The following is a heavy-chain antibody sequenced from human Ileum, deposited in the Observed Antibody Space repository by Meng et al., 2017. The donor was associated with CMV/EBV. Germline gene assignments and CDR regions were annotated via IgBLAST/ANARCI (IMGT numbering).Heavy chain of an antibody. Sequence: ASVKVSCKASGYTFTSYDINWVRQAPGQGLEWMGSMNPDSGSTGYAQKFQGRVTMTRDTSTSTVYMELSSLRSEDTAVYYCARRPLAASYYYAMDVWGQGTTVTVSS. CDR2: MNPDSGST. V-gene: IGHV1-8*01. CDR1: GYTFTSYD. D-gene: IGHD6-13*01. J-gene: IGHJ6*02. CDR3: ARRPLAASYYYAMDV.